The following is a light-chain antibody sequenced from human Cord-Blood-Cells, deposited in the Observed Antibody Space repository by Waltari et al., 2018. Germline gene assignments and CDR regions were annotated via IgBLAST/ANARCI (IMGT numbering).Light chain of an antibody. Sequence: DIVMTQSPDSLVVSLGERATINCKSSQSVLYSSNNKNYLAWYQQKPGQPPKLLIYWVSTRESGVPDRFSGSGSETDFTLTISSLQAEDVAVYYCQQYYSTPYTFGQGTKLEIK. CDR2: WVS. J-gene: IGKJ2*01. CDR1: QSVLYSSNNKNY. CDR3: QQYYSTPYT. V-gene: IGKV4-1*01.